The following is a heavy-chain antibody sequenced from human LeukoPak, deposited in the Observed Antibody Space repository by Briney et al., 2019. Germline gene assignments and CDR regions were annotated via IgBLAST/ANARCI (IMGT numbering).Heavy chain of an antibody. J-gene: IGHJ6*03. Sequence: SETLSFTCTVSGGSISSHYWSWIRQPPGRGLEWIGYIYYSGSTNYNPSLKSRVTISVDTSKNQFPLKLSSVTAADTAVYYCASLVLDYYYYYMDVWGKGTTVTVSS. V-gene: IGHV4-59*11. CDR1: GGSISSHY. CDR3: ASLVLDYYYYYMDV. D-gene: IGHD3-10*01. CDR2: IYYSGST.